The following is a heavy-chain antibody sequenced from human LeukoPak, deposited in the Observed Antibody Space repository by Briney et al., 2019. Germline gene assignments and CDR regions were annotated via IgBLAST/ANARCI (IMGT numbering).Heavy chain of an antibody. V-gene: IGHV1-24*01. CDR3: VRFAAGPDPYYP. D-gene: IGHD6-25*01. J-gene: IGHJ5*02. Sequence: ASVKVSCKVSGYTLTELSMHWVRQAPGKGLVWMGGFDPEDGETIYAQDFQGRVTMTEDTSTDTAYMELNNLTSEDTAVYYCVRFAAGPDPYYPWGQGTLVTVSS. CDR2: FDPEDGET. CDR1: GYTLTELS.